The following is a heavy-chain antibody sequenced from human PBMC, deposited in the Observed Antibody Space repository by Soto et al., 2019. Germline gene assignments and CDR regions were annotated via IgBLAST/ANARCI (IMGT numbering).Heavy chain of an antibody. CDR2: ISWNDDK. CDR3: AYGGTYNFVYERYHYGLDV. J-gene: IGHJ6*02. D-gene: IGHD5-18*01. V-gene: IGHV2-5*01. CDR1: GFSLTSTGVG. Sequence: TLEESGPTLVKPTQTLTLTCTFSGFSLTSTGVGVGWIRQPPGKALEWLALISWNDDKCYSQSLKRRLTITKDTFKNQVVLTMTNMDPVDTGTYFCAYGGTYNFVYERYHYGLDVWGQGTTVTVSS.